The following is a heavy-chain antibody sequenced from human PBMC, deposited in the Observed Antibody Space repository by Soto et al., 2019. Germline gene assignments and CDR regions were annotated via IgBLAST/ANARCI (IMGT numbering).Heavy chain of an antibody. CDR1: GFTFSSYA. D-gene: IGHD6-13*01. Sequence: PGGSLRLSCAASGFTFSSYAMSWVRQAPGKGLEWVSAISGSGGSTYYADSVKGRFTISRDNSKNTLYLQMNSLRSEDTAVYYCARAMMAAASLGGWFDPWGQGTLVTVSS. CDR2: ISGSGGST. CDR3: ARAMMAAASLGGWFDP. V-gene: IGHV3-23*01. J-gene: IGHJ5*02.